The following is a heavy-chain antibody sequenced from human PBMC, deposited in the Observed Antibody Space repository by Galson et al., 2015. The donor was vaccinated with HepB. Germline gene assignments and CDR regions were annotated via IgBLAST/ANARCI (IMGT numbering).Heavy chain of an antibody. CDR2: INSDGSTT. CDR3: ARGTADCGRTSCYRHYDAFDI. J-gene: IGHJ3*02. Sequence: SLRLSCAASGFTFSSYWMHWVRQAPGKGLVWVSRINSDGSTTSYAGSVKGRSTISRDNAKNTLYLEITSLRGDDTAVYYCARGTADCGRTSCYRHYDAFDIWGQGTMVTVSS. V-gene: IGHV3-74*01. D-gene: IGHD2-2*01. CDR1: GFTFSSYW.